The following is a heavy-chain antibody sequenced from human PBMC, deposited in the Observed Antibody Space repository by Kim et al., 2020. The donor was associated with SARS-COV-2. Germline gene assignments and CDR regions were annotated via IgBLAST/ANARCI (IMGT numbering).Heavy chain of an antibody. Sequence: SETLSLTCTVSGGSISSYYWSWIRQPPGKGLEWIGYIYYSGSTNYNPSLKSRVTISVDTSKNQFSLKLSSVTAADTAVYYCARRITQLTTSSSGSYTYYYYMDVWGKGTTVTVSS. CDR2: IYYSGST. J-gene: IGHJ6*03. CDR3: ARRITQLTTSSSGSYTYYYYMDV. D-gene: IGHD1-26*01. CDR1: GGSISSYY. V-gene: IGHV4-59*01.